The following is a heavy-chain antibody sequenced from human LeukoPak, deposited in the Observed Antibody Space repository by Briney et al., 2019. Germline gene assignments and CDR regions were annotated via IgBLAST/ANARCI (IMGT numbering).Heavy chain of an antibody. CDR1: GGTFSSYA. CDR3: AINGQQGGRLRYFDWPSDY. CDR2: IIPIFGTA. J-gene: IGHJ4*02. D-gene: IGHD3-9*01. V-gene: IGHV1-69*05. Sequence: GASVKVSCKASGGTFSSYAISWVRQAPGQGLEWMGGIIPIFGTANYAQKFQGRVTTTTDESTSTAYMELSGLRSEDTAVYYCAINGQQGGRLRYFDWPSDYWGQGTLVTVSS.